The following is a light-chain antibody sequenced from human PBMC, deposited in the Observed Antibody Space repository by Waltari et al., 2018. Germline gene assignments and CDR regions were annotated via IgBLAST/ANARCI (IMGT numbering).Light chain of an antibody. V-gene: IGKV2-28*01. CDR3: MQALETRT. CDR1: QSLLRHNGYYY. J-gene: IGKJ5*01. Sequence: DIVMTQSPLSLSVTPGEPASISRRSSQSLLRHNGYYYLDWYLQKPGQSPQLLIYLGSNRASGVPDRFSGSGSGTDFTLKISRVEADDVGVYYCMQALETRTFGQGTRLEIK. CDR2: LGS.